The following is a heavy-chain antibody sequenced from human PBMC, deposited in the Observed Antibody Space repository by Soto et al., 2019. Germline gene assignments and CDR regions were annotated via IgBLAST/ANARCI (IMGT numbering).Heavy chain of an antibody. CDR1: GYTFTGYY. D-gene: IGHD4-4*01. J-gene: IGHJ4*02. CDR2: INPNSGGT. Sequence: QVQLVQSGAEVRKPGASVKVSCKASGYTFTGYYMHWVRQAPGQGLEWMGWINPNSGGTNYAQKFQGWVTMTRDTSISTAYMELSRLRSDDTAVYYCARVDYSNQNYYFDYWGQGTLVTVSS. CDR3: ARVDYSNQNYYFDY. V-gene: IGHV1-2*04.